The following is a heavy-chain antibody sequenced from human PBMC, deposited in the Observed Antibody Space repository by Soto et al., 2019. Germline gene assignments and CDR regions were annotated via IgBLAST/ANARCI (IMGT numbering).Heavy chain of an antibody. V-gene: IGHV1-18*03. D-gene: IGHD2-21*01. J-gene: IGHJ3*02. CDR3: ARSLVVLAADDTFDI. CDR1: GYTFNSYG. Sequence: QVQLVQSGAEVKKPGASVKVSCKASGYTFNSYGITWVRQAPGQGLEWMGWISVYNGNTKYGQKFQGRVTMTTDTSTNTAFMELRSLRSDDMAVYYCARSLVVLAADDTFDIWGQGTMVTVS. CDR2: ISVYNGNT.